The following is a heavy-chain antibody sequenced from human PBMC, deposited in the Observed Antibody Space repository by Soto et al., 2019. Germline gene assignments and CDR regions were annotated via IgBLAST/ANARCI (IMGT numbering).Heavy chain of an antibody. CDR3: TTASYDILTGQKYYYYYMDV. D-gene: IGHD3-9*01. Sequence: GGSLRLSCAASGFTFSNSWMSWVRQAPGKGLEWVGRIKSKTDGGTTDYAAPVKGRFTISRDDSKNTLYLQMNSLKTEDTAVYYCTTASYDILTGQKYYYYYMDVWGKGTTVTVSS. CDR2: IKSKTDGGTT. CDR1: GFTFSNSW. V-gene: IGHV3-15*01. J-gene: IGHJ6*03.